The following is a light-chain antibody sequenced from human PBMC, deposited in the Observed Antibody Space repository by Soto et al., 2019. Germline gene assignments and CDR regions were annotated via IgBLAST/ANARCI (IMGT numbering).Light chain of an antibody. CDR3: QQRCTWPRT. V-gene: IGKV3-11*01. CDR2: DAS. J-gene: IGKJ1*01. Sequence: EIVLTQSPATLSVSPGERATLSCRASQSGCSYLAWYQQKPGQAPRLLIYDASNRATGILARFSGSVSGTDFTLTISSLEPDDFAVYYCQQRCTWPRTFGQGTKVEIK. CDR1: QSGCSY.